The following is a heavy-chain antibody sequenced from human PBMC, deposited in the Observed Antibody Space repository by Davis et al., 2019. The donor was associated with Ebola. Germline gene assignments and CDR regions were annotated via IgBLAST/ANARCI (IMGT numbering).Heavy chain of an antibody. CDR1: GFTFSSYA. Sequence: PGGSLRLSCAASGFTFSSYAMHWVRQAPGKGLEWVAVISYDGSNKYYADSVKGRFTISRDNSKNTLYLQMNSLRAEDTAVYYCAREHSGYDAHYYYGMDVWGQGTTVTVSS. CDR3: AREHSGYDAHYYYGMDV. D-gene: IGHD5-12*01. CDR2: ISYDGSNK. V-gene: IGHV3-30-3*01. J-gene: IGHJ6*02.